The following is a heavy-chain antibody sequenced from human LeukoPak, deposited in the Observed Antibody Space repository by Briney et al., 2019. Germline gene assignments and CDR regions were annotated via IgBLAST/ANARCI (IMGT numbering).Heavy chain of an antibody. CDR3: ARAIFPFNWFDP. Sequence: GGSLRLSCAASGFTFSSYAMHWVRQAPGKGLEWVAIIWYDGSDKYYVDSVKGRFTIPRDNSKSTMYLQMNSLRAEDTAVYYCARAIFPFNWFDPWGQGTLVTVSS. J-gene: IGHJ5*02. CDR2: IWYDGSDK. CDR1: GFTFSSYA. D-gene: IGHD3-3*01. V-gene: IGHV3-33*08.